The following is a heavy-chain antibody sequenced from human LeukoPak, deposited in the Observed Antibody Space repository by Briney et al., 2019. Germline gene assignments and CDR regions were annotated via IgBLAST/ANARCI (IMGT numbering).Heavy chain of an antibody. D-gene: IGHD3-22*01. CDR3: AREAHYYDSSGPIPNDAFDI. CDR1: GGSISSYY. J-gene: IGHJ3*02. V-gene: IGHV4-59*12. Sequence: PSETLSLTCTVSGGSISSYYWSWIRQPPGKGLEWIGYIYYSGSTNYNPSLKSRVTMSVDTSKNQFSLKLSSVTAADTAVYYCAREAHYYDSSGPIPNDAFDIWGQGTMVTVSS. CDR2: IYYSGST.